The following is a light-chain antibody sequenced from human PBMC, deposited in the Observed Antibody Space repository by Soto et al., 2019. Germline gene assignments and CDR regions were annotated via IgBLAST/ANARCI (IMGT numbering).Light chain of an antibody. CDR3: QQYNNWPIT. J-gene: IGKJ5*01. Sequence: EIVMTQSPATLSVSPGERATLSCRASQSVNSDYLAWFQQKPGQAPRLLIYDASTRATGTPARFSGSGSGTKFTLSISSLQSEDFAVYYCQQYNNWPITFGQGTRLEI. CDR1: QSVNSD. V-gene: IGKV3D-15*01. CDR2: DAS.